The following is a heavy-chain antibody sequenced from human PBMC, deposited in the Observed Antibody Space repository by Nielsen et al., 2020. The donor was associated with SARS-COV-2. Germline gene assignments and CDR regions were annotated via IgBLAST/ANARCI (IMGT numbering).Heavy chain of an antibody. V-gene: IGHV4-59*13. CDR1: GGSISSYY. Sequence: SETLSLTCTVSGGSISSYYWSWIRQPPGKGLEWIGYIYYSGSTNYNPSLKSRVTISVDTSKNQFSLKLSSVTAADTAVYYCAKGFRGVAGEFDYWGQGTLVTVSS. CDR3: AKGFRGVAGEFDY. D-gene: IGHD6-19*01. J-gene: IGHJ4*02. CDR2: IYYSGST.